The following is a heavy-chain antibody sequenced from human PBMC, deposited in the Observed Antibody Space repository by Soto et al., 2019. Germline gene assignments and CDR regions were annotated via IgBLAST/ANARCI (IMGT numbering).Heavy chain of an antibody. D-gene: IGHD2-2*01. J-gene: IGHJ6*02. V-gene: IGHV3-15*01. Sequence: PRLSCAASGFTFSNARMSWVRQAPGKGLEWVGRIKSKTDGGTTDYAAPVKGRFTISRDDSKNTLYLQMNSLKTEDTAVYYCTTPGVTSPYYYYYGMDVWGQGTTVTVSS. CDR3: TTPGVTSPYYYYYGMDV. CDR1: GFTFSNAR. CDR2: IKSKTDGGTT.